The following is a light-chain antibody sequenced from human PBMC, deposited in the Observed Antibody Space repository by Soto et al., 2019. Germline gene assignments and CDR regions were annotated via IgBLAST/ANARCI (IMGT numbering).Light chain of an antibody. J-gene: IGLJ1*01. Sequence: QSALTQPPSASGSPGQSVTISCTGTSSDVGGYNYVSWYQQHPGKAPKRMISEVSKRPSGVPDRFSGSKSGNTASLTVSGLQAEDEADYYCSSYAGSNIGVFGTGTKVTVL. CDR3: SSYAGSNIGV. CDR1: SSDVGGYNY. CDR2: EVS. V-gene: IGLV2-8*01.